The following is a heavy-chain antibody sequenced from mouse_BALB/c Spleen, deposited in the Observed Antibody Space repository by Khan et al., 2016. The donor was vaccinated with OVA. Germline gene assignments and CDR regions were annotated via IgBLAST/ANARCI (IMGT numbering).Heavy chain of an antibody. CDR3: ARAIFDGYPPFAY. J-gene: IGHJ3*01. CDR2: ITPSTGYT. Sequence: QVQLKQSGAELAKPGASVKMSCKASGYTFTTYWMHWVKQRPGQGLEWIGYITPSTGYTEYNQKFKDKATLTSDKSSSTAYMQLSSLTSEDSAVXYCARAIFDGYPPFAYWGQGTLVTVSA. V-gene: IGHV1-7*01. D-gene: IGHD2-3*01. CDR1: GYTFTTYW.